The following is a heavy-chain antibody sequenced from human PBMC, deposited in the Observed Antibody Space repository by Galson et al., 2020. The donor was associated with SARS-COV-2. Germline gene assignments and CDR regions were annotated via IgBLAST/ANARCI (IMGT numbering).Heavy chain of an antibody. J-gene: IGHJ6*03. CDR1: GFTFSSYD. CDR2: IGTAGDT. Sequence: GGSLRLSCAASGFTFSSYDMHWVRQATGKGLEWVSAIGTAGDTYYPGSVKGRFTISRENAKNSLYLQMNSLRAGDTAVYYCARGASITMVRGVLNYYYYYIDVWGKGTTVTVSS. D-gene: IGHD3-10*01. CDR3: ARGASITMVRGVLNYYYYYIDV. V-gene: IGHV3-13*01.